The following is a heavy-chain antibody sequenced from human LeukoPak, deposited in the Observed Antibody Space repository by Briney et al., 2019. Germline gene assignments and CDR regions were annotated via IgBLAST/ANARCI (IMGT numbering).Heavy chain of an antibody. CDR2: ITASGTAM. D-gene: IGHD1-26*01. CDR3: ASSGSYRFDY. Sequence: GGSLRLCCAASGFTFSSYSMNWVRQAPGKGLEWVSHITASGTAMFYADSVKGRFTISRDNAKNSLYLQMNSLRDEDTAVYYCASSGSYRFDYWGQGTLVTVSS. V-gene: IGHV3-48*02. CDR1: GFTFSSYS. J-gene: IGHJ4*02.